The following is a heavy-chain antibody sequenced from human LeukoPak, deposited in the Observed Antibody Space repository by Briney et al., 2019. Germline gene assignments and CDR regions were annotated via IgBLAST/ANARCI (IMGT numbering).Heavy chain of an antibody. CDR1: GGTFSSYT. CDR3: ARVDYYDSSGYYYFDY. D-gene: IGHD3-22*01. J-gene: IGHJ4*02. CDR2: IIPILGIA. V-gene: IGHV1-69*02. Sequence: ASVKVSCKASGGTFSSYTISWVRQAPGQGLEWMGRIIPILGIANYAQKLQGRVTITADKSTSTAYMELSSLRSENTAVYYCARVDYYDSSGYYYFDYWGQGTLVTVSS.